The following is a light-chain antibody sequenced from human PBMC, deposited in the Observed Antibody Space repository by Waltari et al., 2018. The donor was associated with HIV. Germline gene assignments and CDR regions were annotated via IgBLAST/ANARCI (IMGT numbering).Light chain of an antibody. V-gene: IGKV1-39*01. CDR3: QQSDDTPYT. CDR2: AAS. J-gene: IGKJ2*01. CDR1: QSMSSY. Sequence: DIQMTQSPSSLSASVGDRVTITCRASQSMSSYLNWYQQKPGKAPKLLIYAASSLQSGVPSRFSGSGSGTDFTLTISSLQPEDFATYFCQQSDDTPYTFGQGTKLEIK.